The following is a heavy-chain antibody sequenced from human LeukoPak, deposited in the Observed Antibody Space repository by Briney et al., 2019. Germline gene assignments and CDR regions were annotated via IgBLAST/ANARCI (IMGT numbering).Heavy chain of an antibody. CDR2: IIPILGIA. CDR1: GSTFSSYA. J-gene: IGHJ4*02. D-gene: IGHD4-17*01. V-gene: IGHV1-69*04. CDR3: AGRYGDYDYYFDY. Sequence: GASVKVSCKASGSTFSSYAISWVRQPPGQGLEWMGRIIPILGIANYAQKFQGRVTITADKSTSTAYMDLSSLRSEDTAVYYCAGRYGDYDYYFDYWGQGTLVTVSS.